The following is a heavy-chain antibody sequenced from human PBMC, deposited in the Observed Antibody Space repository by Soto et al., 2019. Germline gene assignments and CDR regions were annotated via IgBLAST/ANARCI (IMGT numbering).Heavy chain of an antibody. CDR1: GGTFSSYA. CDR3: ARDGSHRDFWSGYYQTYNWFDP. D-gene: IGHD3-3*01. Sequence: QVQLVQSGAEVKKPGSSVKVSCKASGGTFSSYAISWVRQAPGQGLEWMGGIIPIFGTANYAQKFQGRVTITADESTSTAYMEPSSLRSEDTAVYYCARDGSHRDFWSGYYQTYNWFDPWGQGTLVTVSS. J-gene: IGHJ5*02. CDR2: IIPIFGTA. V-gene: IGHV1-69*01.